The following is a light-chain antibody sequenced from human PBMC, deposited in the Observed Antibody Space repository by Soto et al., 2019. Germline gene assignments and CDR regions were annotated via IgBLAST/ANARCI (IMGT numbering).Light chain of an antibody. CDR2: GNS. V-gene: IGLV1-40*01. CDR3: QSYDSSLSGVV. Sequence: QSVLTQPPSVSGAPGHRVTISCTGSSSNIGAGYDVHWYQQLPGTAPKLLIYGNSNRPSGVPDRFSGSKSGTSASRAITGLQAEDEADYYCQSYDSSLSGVVFGGGTKLTVL. CDR1: SSNIGAGYD. J-gene: IGLJ2*01.